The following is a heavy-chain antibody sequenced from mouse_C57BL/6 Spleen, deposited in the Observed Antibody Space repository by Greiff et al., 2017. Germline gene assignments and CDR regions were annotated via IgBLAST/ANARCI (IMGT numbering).Heavy chain of an antibody. CDR1: GYTFTSYW. Sequence: QVQLQQPGTELVKPGASVKLSCKASGYTFTSYWMHWVKQRPGQGLEWIGNINPSNGGTNSNEKFKSKATLTVDKSSRTAYMQLSILTSEDSAVYYCARDYYGSGDYFDYWGQGTTLTVSS. D-gene: IGHD1-1*01. CDR3: ARDYYGSGDYFDY. J-gene: IGHJ2*01. V-gene: IGHV1-53*01. CDR2: INPSNGGT.